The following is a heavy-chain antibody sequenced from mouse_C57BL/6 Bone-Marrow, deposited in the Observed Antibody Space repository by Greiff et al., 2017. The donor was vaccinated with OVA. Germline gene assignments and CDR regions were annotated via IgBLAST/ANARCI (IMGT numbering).Heavy chain of an antibody. V-gene: IGHV5-6*01. J-gene: IGHJ2*01. CDR1: GFTFSSYG. CDR2: ISSGGSYT. D-gene: IGHD4-1*01. CDR3: ARRTGDFDY. Sequence: EVQLQQSGGDLVKPGGSLKLSCAASGFTFSSYGMSWVSQTPDKRLEWVATISSGGSYTYYPDSVKGRFIISRDNAKNTLYLQRSSLKSEDTAMYYCARRTGDFDYWGQGTTLTVSS.